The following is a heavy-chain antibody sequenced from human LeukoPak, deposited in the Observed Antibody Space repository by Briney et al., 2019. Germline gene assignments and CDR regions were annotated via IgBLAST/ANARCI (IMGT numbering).Heavy chain of an antibody. CDR1: GFTFSSYG. V-gene: IGHV3-30*02. J-gene: IGHJ4*02. D-gene: IGHD2-2*02. Sequence: GGSLRLSCAASGFTFSSYGMHWVRQAPGKGLEWVAFIRYDGSNKYYADSVKGRFTISRDNSKNTLYLQMNSLRAEDTAVYYCAKDIVVVPAAIPTIDYWGQGTLVTVSP. CDR3: AKDIVVVPAAIPTIDY. CDR2: IRYDGSNK.